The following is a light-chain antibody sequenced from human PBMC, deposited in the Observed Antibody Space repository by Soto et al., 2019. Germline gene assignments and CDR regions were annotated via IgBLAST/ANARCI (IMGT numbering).Light chain of an antibody. CDR2: ETS. J-gene: IGKJ1*01. CDR1: QNIDNY. Sequence: DIQVTQSPSSLSASVGDRVTITCRSSQNIDNYLNWYQHKPGKAPKLLIYETSILYTEVPSRFSGSGSGTDFTLTISSLQPDDIGTYYCQQYSTFWTFGQGTKVDIK. CDR3: QQYSTFWT. V-gene: IGKV1-33*01.